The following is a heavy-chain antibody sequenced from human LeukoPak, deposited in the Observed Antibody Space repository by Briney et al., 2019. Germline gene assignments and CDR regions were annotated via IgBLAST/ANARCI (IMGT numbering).Heavy chain of an antibody. Sequence: ASVKVSCKASGYTFIDYYIHWVRQAPGQGLEWMGWINPNSGGTNYAQKFQGRVTMTRDTSISTAYMDLSRLNSDDTAVYYCARDSSSPNFLYWGQGTLVTVSS. CDR3: ARDSSSPNFLY. CDR1: GYTFIDYY. J-gene: IGHJ4*02. D-gene: IGHD6-6*01. V-gene: IGHV1-2*02. CDR2: INPNSGGT.